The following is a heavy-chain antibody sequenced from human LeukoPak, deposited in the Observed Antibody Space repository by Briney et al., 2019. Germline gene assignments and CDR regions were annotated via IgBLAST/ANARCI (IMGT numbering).Heavy chain of an antibody. D-gene: IGHD5-18*01. Sequence: GESLKISCKGSGYSFTSYWIGWVRQMPGKGLEWMGIIYPGDSDARYSPSFQGQVTISADKSISTAYLQWSSLKASDTAMYYCARQGSGYSPTYYYYMDVWGKGTTVTISS. V-gene: IGHV5-51*01. J-gene: IGHJ6*03. CDR2: IYPGDSDA. CDR3: ARQGSGYSPTYYYYMDV. CDR1: GYSFTSYW.